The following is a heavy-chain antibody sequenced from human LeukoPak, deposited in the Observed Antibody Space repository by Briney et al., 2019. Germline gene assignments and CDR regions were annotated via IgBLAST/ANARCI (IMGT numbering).Heavy chain of an antibody. CDR2: ISGDGGST. J-gene: IGHJ4*02. V-gene: IGHV3-43*02. D-gene: IGHD5-18*01. CDR1: GFTFDDYA. Sequence: GGSLRLSCAASGFTFDDYAMHWVRQAPGKGLEWVSLISGDGGSTYYADSVKGRFTISRDNSKNSLYLQMNSLRTEATALYYCAKDQPERGYSYGEIDYWGQGTLVTVSS. CDR3: AKDQPERGYSYGEIDY.